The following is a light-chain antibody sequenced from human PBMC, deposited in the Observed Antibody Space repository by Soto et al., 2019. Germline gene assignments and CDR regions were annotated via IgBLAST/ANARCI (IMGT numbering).Light chain of an antibody. CDR3: QVWDSSTGV. CDR1: NIGSKN. Sequence: SYELTQPLSVSVALGQTARITCGGNNIGSKNVHWYQQKPGQAPVLVIYRDSNRPSEIPERFSGSNSGNTATLTISRAQAGDEADYYCQVWDSSTGVFGTGTKLTVL. V-gene: IGLV3-9*01. J-gene: IGLJ1*01. CDR2: RDS.